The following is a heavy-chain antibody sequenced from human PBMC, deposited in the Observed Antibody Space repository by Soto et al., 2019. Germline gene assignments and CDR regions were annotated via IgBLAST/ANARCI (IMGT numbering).Heavy chain of an antibody. CDR2: ISGSGGST. J-gene: IGHJ4*02. CDR3: AKRVGFGGATRSDY. V-gene: IGHV3-23*01. D-gene: IGHD1-26*01. Sequence: EVQLLESGGGLVQPGGSLRLSCAASGFTFSSYAMSWVRQAPGKGLEWVSTISGSGGSTYYADSVKGRFTISRDHSKNPLYLQMNSLRAEDTAVYYCAKRVGFGGATRSDYWGQGTLVTVSS. CDR1: GFTFSSYA.